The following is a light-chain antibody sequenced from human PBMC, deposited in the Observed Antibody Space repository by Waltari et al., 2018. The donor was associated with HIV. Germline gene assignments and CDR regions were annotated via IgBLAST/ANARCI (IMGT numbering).Light chain of an antibody. CDR1: SLSKQY. J-gene: IGLJ2*01. Sequence: LTQPPSVSVSPGQTATITCSGDSLSKQYTSWYKQRPGQAPVLLISKDNKRPSGIPERFSGSTSGTTVTLAISRVQPDDEADYYCQSSDTSGTSVIFGGGTKLTVL. CDR2: KDN. V-gene: IGLV3-25*03. CDR3: QSSDTSGTSVI.